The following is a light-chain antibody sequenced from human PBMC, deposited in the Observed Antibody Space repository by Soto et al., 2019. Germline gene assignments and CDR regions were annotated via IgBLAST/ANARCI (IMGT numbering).Light chain of an antibody. CDR2: DAS. Sequence: EIVLTQSPATLSLSPGERATLSCRASQSVSSYLAWYQQKPGQAPRRLIYDASNRATGIPARFIGSGSGTYFTLTISSLEPEDFAVYYCQQRSNWPPTFGQGTLLEIK. CDR1: QSVSSY. J-gene: IGKJ5*01. V-gene: IGKV3-11*01. CDR3: QQRSNWPPT.